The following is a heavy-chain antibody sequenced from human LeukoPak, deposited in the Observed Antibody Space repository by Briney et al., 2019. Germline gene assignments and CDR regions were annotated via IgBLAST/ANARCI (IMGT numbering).Heavy chain of an antibody. CDR1: GFTFSTYS. J-gene: IGHJ3*02. V-gene: IGHV3-48*01. CDR3: ARKLKTGTTEGAFDI. Sequence: PGGSLRLSCAASGFTFSTYSMNWVRQTPGKGLGWVSYIQSSSNTIYYADSVKGRFTISRDNAKNALYLQMNSLKAEDTALYYCARKLKTGTTEGAFDIWGQGTMVTVSS. CDR2: IQSSSNTI. D-gene: IGHD1-7*01.